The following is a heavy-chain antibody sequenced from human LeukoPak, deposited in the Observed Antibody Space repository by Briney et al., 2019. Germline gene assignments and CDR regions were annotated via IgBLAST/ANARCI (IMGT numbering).Heavy chain of an antibody. V-gene: IGHV4-30-2*01. J-gene: IGHJ5*02. Sequence: SETLSLTCAISGGSISSGGYSWSWIRQPPGKGLEWIGYIYHSGSTYYNPSLKSRVTISVDRSKNQFSLKLSSVTAADTAVYYCARGVAALFDPWGQGTPVTVSS. D-gene: IGHD2-15*01. CDR1: GGSISSGGYS. CDR3: ARGVAALFDP. CDR2: IYHSGST.